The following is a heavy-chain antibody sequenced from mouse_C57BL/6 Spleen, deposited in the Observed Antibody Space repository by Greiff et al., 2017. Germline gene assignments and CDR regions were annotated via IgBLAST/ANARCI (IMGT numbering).Heavy chain of an antibody. J-gene: IGHJ4*01. CDR3: ARHGNYEVGYAMDY. CDR1: EYEFPSHD. Sequence: EVKLMESGGGLVQPGESLKLSCESNEYEFPSHDMSWVRKTPEKRLELVAAINSDGGSTYYPDTMERRFIISRDNTKKTLYLQMSSLRSEDTALYYCARHGNYEVGYAMDYWGQGTSVTVSS. V-gene: IGHV5-2*01. CDR2: INSDGGST. D-gene: IGHD2-1*01.